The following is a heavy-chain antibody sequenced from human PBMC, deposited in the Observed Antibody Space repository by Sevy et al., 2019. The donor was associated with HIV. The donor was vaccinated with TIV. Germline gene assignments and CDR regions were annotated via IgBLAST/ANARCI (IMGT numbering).Heavy chain of an antibody. CDR1: GDSVSTSSAT. Sequence: SQTLSLTCAISGDSVSTSSATWNWFRQSPSRGLEWLGRTYYRSKWYSDYEVSVKGPVTINLDTSKNQFSLHLESVTPEDTAVDFCARGDELNSYYYGMDVWGQGTTVTVSS. CDR2: TYYRSKWYS. J-gene: IGHJ6*02. V-gene: IGHV6-1*01. CDR3: ARGDELNSYYYGMDV. D-gene: IGHD1-7*01.